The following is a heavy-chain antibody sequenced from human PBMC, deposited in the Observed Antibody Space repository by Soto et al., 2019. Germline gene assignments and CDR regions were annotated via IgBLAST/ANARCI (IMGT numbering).Heavy chain of an antibody. CDR2: IIPIFGTA. D-gene: IGHD2-15*01. CDR1: GGTFSSYA. V-gene: IGHV1-69*01. J-gene: IGHJ6*02. CDR3: ARSQGGSSSLDIYYYYYYGMDV. Sequence: QVQLVQSGAEVKKPGSSVKVSCKAPGGTFSSYAISWVRQAPGQGLEWMGGIIPIFGTANYAQKFQGRVTTTADESTRTGYMELSSLRSEDTAVYYCARSQGGSSSLDIYYYYYYGMDVWGQGTTVTVSS.